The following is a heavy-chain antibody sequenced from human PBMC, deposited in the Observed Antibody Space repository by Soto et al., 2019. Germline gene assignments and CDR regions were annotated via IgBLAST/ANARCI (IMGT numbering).Heavy chain of an antibody. CDR2: ISYDVSNE. Sequence: GGSLRLSCAASGFTFTIYAMHWVRQTPGKGLEWVALISYDVSNEYYADSVKRRFTISRDNSKNTLYLQMNSLRAEDTAVHYCPRAPGGTAYIIDYWGQGTLVTVSS. CDR1: GFTFTIYA. V-gene: IGHV3-30-3*01. D-gene: IGHD3-16*01. CDR3: PRAPGGTAYIIDY. J-gene: IGHJ4*02.